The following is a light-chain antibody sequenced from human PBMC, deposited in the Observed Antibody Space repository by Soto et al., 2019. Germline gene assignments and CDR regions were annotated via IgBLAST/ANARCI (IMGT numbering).Light chain of an antibody. CDR3: QQRSNWPPWT. Sequence: EIVLTQSPATLSLSPGERATLSCRASQSLSSYLAWYQQKPGQAPRLLIYDASNRATGIPARFSGSGSGTDFTLPISSLEPEDFAVYYCQQRSNWPPWTFGQGTKVEIK. J-gene: IGKJ1*01. V-gene: IGKV3-11*01. CDR1: QSLSSY. CDR2: DAS.